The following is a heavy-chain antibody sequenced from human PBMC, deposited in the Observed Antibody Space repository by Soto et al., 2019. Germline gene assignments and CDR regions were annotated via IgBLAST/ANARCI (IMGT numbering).Heavy chain of an antibody. J-gene: IGHJ5*01. D-gene: IGHD6-13*01. CDR2: ISAYDGST. V-gene: IGHV1-18*04. CDR1: GYTFTTYG. CDR3: ARAPASAYSTSLFDC. Sequence: ASVKVSCKASGYTFTTYGITWVRQAPGQGLEWMGWISAYDGSTNYAQKFQGRVSMTTDSSTNTAYMDLRSLRSDDTALYYCARAPASAYSTSLFDCWGKGSRLTAPQ.